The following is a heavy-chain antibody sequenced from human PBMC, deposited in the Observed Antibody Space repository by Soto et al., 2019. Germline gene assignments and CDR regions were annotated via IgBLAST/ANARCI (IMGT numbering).Heavy chain of an antibody. D-gene: IGHD2-21*02. J-gene: IGHJ5*02. CDR2: IYHSGST. CDR1: GGSISSGGYS. V-gene: IGHV4-30-2*01. CDR3: ARVAYCGGDCQRGFDP. Sequence: QLQLQESGSGLVKPSQTQSLTCAVSGGSISSGGYSWSWIRQPPGKGLEWIGYIYHSGSTYYNPSLKSRVTISVDRSKNQFSLKLSSVTAADTAVYYCARVAYCGGDCQRGFDPWGQGTLVTVSS.